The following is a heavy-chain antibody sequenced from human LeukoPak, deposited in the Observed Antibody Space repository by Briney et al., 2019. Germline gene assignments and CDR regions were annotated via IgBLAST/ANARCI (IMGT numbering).Heavy chain of an antibody. CDR3: ERVNDCSGGSCYPDFDY. Sequence: SVKVSCKASGGTFSSYAISWVRQAPGQGLEWMGGIIPIFGTANYAQKFQGRVTITADESTSTAYMELSSLRSEDTAVYYCERVNDCSGGSCYPDFDYWGQGTLVTVSS. J-gene: IGHJ4*02. V-gene: IGHV1-69*13. CDR2: IIPIFGTA. CDR1: GGTFSSYA. D-gene: IGHD2-15*01.